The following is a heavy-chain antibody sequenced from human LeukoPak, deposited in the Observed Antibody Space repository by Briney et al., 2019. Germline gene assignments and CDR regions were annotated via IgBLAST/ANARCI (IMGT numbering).Heavy chain of an antibody. CDR2: IYYSGST. J-gene: IGHJ1*01. V-gene: IGHV4-59*08. D-gene: IGHD6-13*01. CDR3: ARPGSSSWEYFQH. Sequence: PSETLSLTCTVSGGSIRSYYWRWIRQPPGKGLEWIGYIYYSGSTNYNPSLKSRVTISVDTSKNQLSLKLSSVTAADTAVYYCARPGSSSWEYFQHWGQGTLVTVSS. CDR1: GGSIRSYY.